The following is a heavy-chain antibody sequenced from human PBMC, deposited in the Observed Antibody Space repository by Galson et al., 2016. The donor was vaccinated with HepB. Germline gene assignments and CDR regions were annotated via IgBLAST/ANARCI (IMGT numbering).Heavy chain of an antibody. CDR2: INSDGTIS. CDR1: GFAFSSHW. J-gene: IGHJ5*02. D-gene: IGHD4-23*01. V-gene: IGHV3-74*01. Sequence: SLRLSCAASGFAFSSHWMHWVRRDLGKGLVWVSRINSDGTISNYADSVKGRFTISRDTAKNTLYLQMNSLRAEDTAVYFCVRDHSVVPTTAYNWFDPWGRGTLVTVSS. CDR3: VRDHSVVPTTAYNWFDP.